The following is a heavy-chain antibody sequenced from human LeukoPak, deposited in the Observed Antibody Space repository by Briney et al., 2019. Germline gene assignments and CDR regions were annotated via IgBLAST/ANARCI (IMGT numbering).Heavy chain of an antibody. CDR3: ARDQFNADY. Sequence: GTSLRLSCAASAFTFSTYAMHWVRQAPGKGLEWVAVISSDGRNKYYADSVKGRLTISRDNSKNTLYLHMNSLRAEDTAVYYCARDQFNADYWGQGTLVTVSS. CDR2: ISSDGRNK. J-gene: IGHJ4*02. CDR1: AFTFSTYA. V-gene: IGHV3-30*04.